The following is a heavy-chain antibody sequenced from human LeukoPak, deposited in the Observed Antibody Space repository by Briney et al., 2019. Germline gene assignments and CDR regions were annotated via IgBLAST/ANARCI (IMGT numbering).Heavy chain of an antibody. J-gene: IGHJ4*02. CDR1: GYSIRSGYY. V-gene: IGHV4-38-2*02. CDR2: MYHSGIT. CDR3: ARVYSLVRQYFDY. D-gene: IGHD2-21*01. Sequence: SETLSLTCTVSGYSIRSGYYWGEIRQPPGKGREWIGTMYHSGITYYNPSLKSRVTISVDTSKNQFSLKLSSVTAADTAVYYCARVYSLVRQYFDYWGQGTLVTVSS.